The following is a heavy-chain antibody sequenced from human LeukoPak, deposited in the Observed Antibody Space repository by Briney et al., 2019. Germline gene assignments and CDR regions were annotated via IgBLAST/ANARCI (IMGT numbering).Heavy chain of an antibody. CDR1: GYTFTGYY. J-gene: IGHJ6*02. CDR3: AREKVRQSGMDV. D-gene: IGHD2-2*01. Sequence: ASVKVSCKASGYTFTGYYMHWVRQAPGRGLEWMGRINPNSGGTNYAQKFQGRVTMTRGTSISTAYMELSRLRSDDTAVYYCAREKVRQSGMDVWGQGTTVTVSS. CDR2: INPNSGGT. V-gene: IGHV1-2*06.